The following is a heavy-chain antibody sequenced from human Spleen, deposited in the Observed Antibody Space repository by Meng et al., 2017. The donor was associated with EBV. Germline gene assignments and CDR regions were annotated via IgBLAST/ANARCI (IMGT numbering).Heavy chain of an antibody. CDR3: ARDSHGYYFFDF. D-gene: IGHD3-22*01. CDR2: IFHTGST. Sequence: HLHLQNPGSVMLKPSQPLPLTCTVSGDSISSGAYSWSWVRQPPGKGLEWIGYIFHTGSTYYNASLKSRVTISVDRSKHQFSLKLTSVTPADTAVYYCARDSHGYYFFDFWGPGTLVTASS. CDR1: GDSISSGAYS. J-gene: IGHJ4*02. V-gene: IGHV4-30-2*01.